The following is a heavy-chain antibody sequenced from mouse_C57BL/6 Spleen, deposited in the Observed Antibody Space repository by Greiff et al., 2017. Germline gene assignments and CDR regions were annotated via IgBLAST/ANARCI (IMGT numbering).Heavy chain of an antibody. CDR1: GYTFTSYW. CDR3: ARRGLFITTVGGYFDV. V-gene: IGHV1-69*01. J-gene: IGHJ1*03. D-gene: IGHD1-1*01. Sequence: VQLQQPGAELVMPGASVKLSCKASGYTFTSYWMHWVKQRPGQGLEWIGEIDPSDSYTNYNQKFKGKSTLTVDKSSSTAYMQLSSLTSEDSAVYYCARRGLFITTVGGYFDVWGTGTTVTVSS. CDR2: IDPSDSYT.